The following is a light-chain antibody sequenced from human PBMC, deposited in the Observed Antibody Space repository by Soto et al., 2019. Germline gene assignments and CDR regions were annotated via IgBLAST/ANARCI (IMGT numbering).Light chain of an antibody. V-gene: IGKV3-11*01. CDR1: QSVGSY. CDR2: DVS. CDR3: QQRSNWPRVT. Sequence: EIVLTQSPATLSLSPGERATLSCRASQSVGSYLAWYQQKPGQAPRLLIYDVSDRATGVPARFSGSGSRTALTLSISSLEPEGLALSFCQQRSNWPRVTFGGGTKVAIK. J-gene: IGKJ4*01.